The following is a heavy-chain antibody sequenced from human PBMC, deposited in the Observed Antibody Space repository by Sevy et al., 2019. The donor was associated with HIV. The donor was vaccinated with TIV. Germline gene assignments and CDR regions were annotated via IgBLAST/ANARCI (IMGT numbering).Heavy chain of an antibody. CDR1: GGSFSGYY. Sequence: LRETLSLTCAVYGGSFSGYYWSWIRQPPGKGLEWIGEINHSGSTNYNPSLKSRVTISVDTSKNQFSLKLSSVTAADTAVYYCARGRGSEQLHDFDYWGQGTLVTVSS. D-gene: IGHD6-6*01. V-gene: IGHV4-34*01. CDR3: ARGRGSEQLHDFDY. J-gene: IGHJ4*02. CDR2: INHSGST.